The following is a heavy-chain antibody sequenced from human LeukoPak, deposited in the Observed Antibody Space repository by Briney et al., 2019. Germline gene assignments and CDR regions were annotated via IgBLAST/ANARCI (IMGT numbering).Heavy chain of an antibody. D-gene: IGHD5-24*01. CDR2: IYYSGST. V-gene: IGHV4-31*03. CDR3: ARVSGDGYNHFDY. J-gene: IGHJ4*02. CDR1: GGSISSGGYY. Sequence: SETLSLTCTVSGGSISSGGYYWSWIRQHPGKGLEWIGYIYYSGSTYYNPSLKSRVTISVDTSKNQFSLKLSSVTAADTAVYYCARVSGDGYNHFDYWGQGTLVTVSS.